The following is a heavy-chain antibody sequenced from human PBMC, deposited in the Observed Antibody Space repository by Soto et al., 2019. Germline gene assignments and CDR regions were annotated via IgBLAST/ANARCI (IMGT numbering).Heavy chain of an antibody. CDR2: VYYSGST. CDR3: ARQNTVAGIHYYYGMDV. J-gene: IGHJ6*02. CDR1: GGSISSSSHY. V-gene: IGHV4-39*01. D-gene: IGHD6-19*01. Sequence: PSETLSLTCTVSGGSISSSSHYWGWIRQPPGEGLEWIGSVYYSGSTYYNPSLKSRVSVLVDTSRNQFSLKLSSVTAADTAVYYCARQNTVAGIHYYYGMDVWGQGTTVTVS.